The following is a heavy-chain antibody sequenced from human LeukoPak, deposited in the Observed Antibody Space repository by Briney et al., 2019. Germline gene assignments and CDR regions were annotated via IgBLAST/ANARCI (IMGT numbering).Heavy chain of an antibody. Sequence: SETLSLTCTVSGGSISSGGYYWSWIRQHPGKGLEWIGYIYYSGSTYYNPSLKSRVTISVDTSMNQFSLKLSSVTAADTAVYYCARDDVSGSSSSFDYWGQGTLVTVSS. CDR1: GGSISSGGYY. J-gene: IGHJ4*02. CDR2: IYYSGST. V-gene: IGHV4-31*03. CDR3: ARDDVSGSSSSFDY. D-gene: IGHD6-6*01.